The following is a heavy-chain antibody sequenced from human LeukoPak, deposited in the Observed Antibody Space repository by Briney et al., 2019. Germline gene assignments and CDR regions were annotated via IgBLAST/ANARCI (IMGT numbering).Heavy chain of an antibody. CDR3: ASTSSGYSGYYYYGMDV. J-gene: IGHJ6*02. Sequence: PSQTRSLTCTVSGGSISSGDYYWSWIRQPPGKGLEWIGYIYYSGSTYYNPSLKSRVTISVDTSKNQFSLKLSSVTAADTAVYYCASTSSGYSGYYYYGMDVWGQGTTVTVSS. D-gene: IGHD3-22*01. CDR1: GGSISSGDYY. CDR2: IYYSGST. V-gene: IGHV4-30-4*01.